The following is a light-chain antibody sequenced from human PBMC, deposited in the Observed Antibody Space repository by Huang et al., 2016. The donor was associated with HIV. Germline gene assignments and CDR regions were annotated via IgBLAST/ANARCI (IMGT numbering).Light chain of an antibody. J-gene: IGKJ2*01. CDR2: LGS. V-gene: IGKV2-28*01. CDR3: MQALQTPMYT. CDR1: QSLLHSYGYNY. Sequence: DIVMTQSPLSLFVTPAEPASISCRSSQSLLHSYGYNYLNWYLQKPGQSPQLLIYLGSNRASGVPDRFSGSGSGTDFTLQISRVEAEDVGIYYCMQALQTPMYTFGQGTNLEIK.